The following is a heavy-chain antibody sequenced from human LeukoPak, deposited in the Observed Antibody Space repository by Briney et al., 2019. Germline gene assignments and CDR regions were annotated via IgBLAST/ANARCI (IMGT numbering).Heavy chain of an antibody. CDR2: IIPIFGTA. CDR1: GGTFSSYA. Sequence: SVKVSCKASGGTFSSYAISWVRQAPGQGLEWMGGIIPIFGTANYAQKFQGRVTITTDESTSAAYMELSSLRSEDTAVYYCARNRHYDFWSGRSDAFDIWGQGTMVTVSS. D-gene: IGHD3-3*01. V-gene: IGHV1-69*05. J-gene: IGHJ3*02. CDR3: ARNRHYDFWSGRSDAFDI.